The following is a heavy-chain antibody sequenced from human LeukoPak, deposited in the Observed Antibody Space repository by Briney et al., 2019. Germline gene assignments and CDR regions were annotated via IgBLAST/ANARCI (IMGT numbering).Heavy chain of an antibody. V-gene: IGHV4-4*02. D-gene: IGHD5-18*01. CDR2: IYHSGST. CDR1: GGSISSSNW. J-gene: IGHJ5*02. Sequence: SETLSLTCAVSGGSISSSNWWSWVRPPPGKGLEWIGEIYHSGSTNYNPSLKSRVTISVDKSKNQFSLKLSSVTAADTAVYYCARDRGSGMGWFDPWGQGTLVTVSS. CDR3: ARDRGSGMGWFDP.